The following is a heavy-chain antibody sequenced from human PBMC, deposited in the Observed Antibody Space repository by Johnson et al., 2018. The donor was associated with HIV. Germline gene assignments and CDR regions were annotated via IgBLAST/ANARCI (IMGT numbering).Heavy chain of an antibody. CDR3: TTVLQFLEWNIYDAFDI. J-gene: IGHJ3*02. CDR1: GFSFSNAW. Sequence: VQLVESGGGVVQPGRSLRLSCAASGFSFSNAWMSWVRQAPGKGLEWVGRIKTKTDGGTTDYAAPVKGRFTISRDDSENMLYLQMNSLKTEDPAMYYCTTVLQFLEWNIYDAFDIWGQGTMVTVSS. CDR2: IKTKTDGGTT. D-gene: IGHD3-3*01. V-gene: IGHV3-15*01.